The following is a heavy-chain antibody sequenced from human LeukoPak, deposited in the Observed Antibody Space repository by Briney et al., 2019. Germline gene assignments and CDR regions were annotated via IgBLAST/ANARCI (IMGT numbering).Heavy chain of an antibody. CDR1: GYSFTGYY. CDR3: ARGREVAGTVSY. CDR2: INPDSGGT. D-gene: IGHD6-19*01. Sequence: GASVKVSCKASGYSFTGYYIHWVRQAPGQGPEWMGWINPDSGGTNYAQKFQGRVTMTRDTSISTAYMELTSLTSDDTALYYCARGREVAGTVSYWGQGSLVTVSS. J-gene: IGHJ4*02. V-gene: IGHV1-2*02.